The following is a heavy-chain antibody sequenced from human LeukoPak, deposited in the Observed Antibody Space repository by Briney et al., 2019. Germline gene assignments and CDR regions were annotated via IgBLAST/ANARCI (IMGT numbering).Heavy chain of an antibody. CDR1: GGTFSSYA. CDR3: ARGACSSTSCYSQLGKNWFDP. CDR2: IIPIFGTA. Sequence: SVKVSCKASGGTFSSYANSWVRQAPGQGLEWMGGIIPIFGTANYAQKFQGRVTITADESTSTAYMELSSLRSEDTAVYYCARGACSSTSCYSQLGKNWFDPWGQGTLVTVSS. D-gene: IGHD2-2*01. J-gene: IGHJ5*02. V-gene: IGHV1-69*13.